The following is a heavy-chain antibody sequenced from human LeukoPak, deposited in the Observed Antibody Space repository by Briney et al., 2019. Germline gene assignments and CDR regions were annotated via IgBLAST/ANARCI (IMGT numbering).Heavy chain of an antibody. CDR1: GFTFTSHW. J-gene: IGHJ4*02. Sequence: GGSLRLSCAASGFTFTSHWMTCVRQAPGKGLEWVAHIKPDGSENYYVDSVRGRFTISRDNAKNSLYLQMNSLRAEDTAVYYCARGHYGRDYWGQGTLVTVSS. D-gene: IGHD4-17*01. V-gene: IGHV3-7*04. CDR2: IKPDGSEN. CDR3: ARGHYGRDY.